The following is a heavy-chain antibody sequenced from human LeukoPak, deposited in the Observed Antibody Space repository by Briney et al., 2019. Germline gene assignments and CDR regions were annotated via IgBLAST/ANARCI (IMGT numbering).Heavy chain of an antibody. CDR3: ARDLIRGYSYGSDAFDI. Sequence: PSGTLSLTCAVSGGSISSDHWWSWVRQPPGKGLEWIGEIHHSGSTNYNPSLKSRVTISVDKLKNQFSLKMSSVTAADTAVYYCARDLIRGYSYGSDAFDIWGQGTMVTVSS. V-gene: IGHV4-4*02. CDR1: GGSISSDHW. D-gene: IGHD5-18*01. J-gene: IGHJ3*02. CDR2: IHHSGST.